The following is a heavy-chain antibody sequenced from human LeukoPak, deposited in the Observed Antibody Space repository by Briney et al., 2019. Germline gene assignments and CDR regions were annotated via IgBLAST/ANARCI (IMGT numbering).Heavy chain of an antibody. V-gene: IGHV1-18*01. CDR2: ISAYNGNT. J-gene: IGHJ5*02. CDR1: GYTFTSYG. Sequence: GASVKVSCKASGYTFTSYGISWVRQAPGQGLEWMGWISAYNGNTNYAQKLQGRVTMTTDTSTSTAYMELRSLRSDDTAVYYCAREGGSLRIFGSDWFDPWGQGTLVTVSS. D-gene: IGHD3-3*01. CDR3: AREGGSLRIFGSDWFDP.